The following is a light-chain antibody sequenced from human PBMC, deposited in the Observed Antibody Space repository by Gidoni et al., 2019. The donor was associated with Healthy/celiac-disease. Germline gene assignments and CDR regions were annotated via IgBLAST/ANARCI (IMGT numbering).Light chain of an antibody. CDR1: QSISSW. CDR2: TAS. Sequence: DIQMTQSPSTLSASVGDRVTITCRASQSISSWLAWYQQTPGKAPKLLIYTASSLESGVPSRFSGSGSGTEFTLTISSLQPDDFATYYCQQYKGTFGQGTKVEIK. CDR3: QQYKGT. V-gene: IGKV1-5*03. J-gene: IGKJ1*01.